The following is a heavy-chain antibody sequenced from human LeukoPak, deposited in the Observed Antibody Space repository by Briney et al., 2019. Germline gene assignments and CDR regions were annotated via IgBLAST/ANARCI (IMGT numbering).Heavy chain of an antibody. J-gene: IGHJ4*02. V-gene: IGHV4-34*01. Sequence: SETLSLTCAVYGGSFSGYYWSWIRQPPGKGLEWIGEINHSGSTNYNPSLKGRVTISVDTSKNQFSLKLSSVTAADTAVYYCARYIVVAQLGFDYWGQGTLVTVSS. CDR2: INHSGST. CDR3: ARYIVVAQLGFDY. D-gene: IGHD2-15*01. CDR1: GGSFSGYY.